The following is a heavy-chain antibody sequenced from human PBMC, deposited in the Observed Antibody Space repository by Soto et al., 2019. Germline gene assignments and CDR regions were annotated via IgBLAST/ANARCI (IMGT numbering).Heavy chain of an antibody. CDR3: ASTVTTDFDY. CDR2: INTDESVR. V-gene: IGHV3-74*01. J-gene: IGHJ4*02. Sequence: EVQLVESGGGLVQPGGSLRLSCAASGFTLSRYWMHWVRQSPGKGLVWVSRINTDESVRSYADSVKGRFTVSRDNAKNTLYLQLNRLRAEDTAVYYCASTVTTDFDYWGRGTLVTVSS. D-gene: IGHD4-17*01. CDR1: GFTLSRYW.